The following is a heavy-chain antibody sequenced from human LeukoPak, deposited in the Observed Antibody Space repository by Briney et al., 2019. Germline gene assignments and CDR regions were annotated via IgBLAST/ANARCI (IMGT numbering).Heavy chain of an antibody. Sequence: GGSLRLSCAASGFTFSSYSMNWVRQAPGKGLEWVGRIKSKTDGGTTDYAAPVKGRFTISRDDSKNTLYLQMNSLKTEDTAVYYCTTEGSRDILTGYYHHFGYWGQGTLVTVSS. CDR1: GFTFSSYS. J-gene: IGHJ4*02. V-gene: IGHV3-15*01. CDR2: IKSKTDGGTT. CDR3: TTEGSRDILTGYYHHFGY. D-gene: IGHD3-9*01.